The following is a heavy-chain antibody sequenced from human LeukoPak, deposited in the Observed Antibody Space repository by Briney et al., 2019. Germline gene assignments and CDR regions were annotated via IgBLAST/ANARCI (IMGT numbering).Heavy chain of an antibody. D-gene: IGHD6-6*01. CDR1: GGTFSNYA. V-gene: IGHV1-69*05. CDR3: AKVGEYSSSWGAFDI. J-gene: IGHJ3*02. Sequence: SVKVSCKASGGTFSNYAISWVRQAPGQGLEWMGGIIPMGPASSAQKFQGRVTITTDDSTSTVYMELSSLTSEDTAVYYCAKVGEYSSSWGAFDIWGQGTMVTVSS. CDR2: IIPMGPA.